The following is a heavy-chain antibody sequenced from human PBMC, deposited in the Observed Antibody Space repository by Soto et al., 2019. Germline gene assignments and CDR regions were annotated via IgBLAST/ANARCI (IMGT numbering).Heavy chain of an antibody. CDR3: ASVDTAMVPSSQFDY. J-gene: IGHJ4*02. CDR2: INPSGGST. Sequence: ASVKVSCKASGYTFTSYYMHWVRQAPGQGLEWMGIINPSGGSTSYAQKFQGRVTMTRDTSTSTVYMELSSLRSEDTAVYYCASVDTAMVPSSQFDYWGQGTLVTVSS. D-gene: IGHD5-18*01. V-gene: IGHV1-46*01. CDR1: GYTFTSYY.